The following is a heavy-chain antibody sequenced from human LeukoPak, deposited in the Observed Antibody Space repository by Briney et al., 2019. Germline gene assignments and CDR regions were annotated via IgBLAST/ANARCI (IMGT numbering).Heavy chain of an antibody. Sequence: SETLSLTCSVSGDSITSPISSHYWSWIRQPPGKGLEWIAYIYYTGGTNYNPSLKRRLTISRDTSRNQFFLKVNSVTAADTAVYYCARGLPMDVWGKGTSVTVSS. CDR3: ARGLPMDV. J-gene: IGHJ6*03. V-gene: IGHV4-59*11. CDR2: IYYTGGT. CDR1: GDSITSPISSHY.